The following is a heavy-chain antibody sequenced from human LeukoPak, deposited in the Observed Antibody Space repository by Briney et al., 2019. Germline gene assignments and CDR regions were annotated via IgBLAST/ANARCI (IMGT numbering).Heavy chain of an antibody. D-gene: IGHD6-19*01. CDR2: INPNSGGT. J-gene: IGHJ4*02. CDR1: GYTFTGYY. V-gene: IGHV1-2*06. Sequence: ASVKVSCKASGYTFTGYYMHWVRQAPGQGLEWMGRINPNSGGTNYAQKFQGRVTMTRDTSISTAYMELSRLRSDDTAVYYCARGDQYSSGHGGSFDYWGQGTLVTVSS. CDR3: ARGDQYSSGHGGSFDY.